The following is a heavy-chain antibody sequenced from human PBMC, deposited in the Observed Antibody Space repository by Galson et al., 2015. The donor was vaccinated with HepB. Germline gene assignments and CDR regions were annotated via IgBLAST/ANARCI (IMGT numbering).Heavy chain of an antibody. J-gene: IGHJ4*01. Sequence: SLRLSCAASGFGFSDAWMSWVRQAPGKGLEWLGLIKSKSDGAAADYAAPVKGRFLISRDDSEDTLYLHMSTLRTEDTAVYYYTTGSARSQQSWFWFDYWGHGTLVTVSS. CDR3: TTGSARSQQSWFWFDY. V-gene: IGHV3-15*01. CDR2: IKSKSDGAAA. CDR1: GFGFSDAW. D-gene: IGHD3-22*01.